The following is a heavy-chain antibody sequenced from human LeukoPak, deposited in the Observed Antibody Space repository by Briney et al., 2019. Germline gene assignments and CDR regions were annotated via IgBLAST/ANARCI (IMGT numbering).Heavy chain of an antibody. CDR1: GFTVNRNY. D-gene: IGHD4-17*01. V-gene: IGHV3-53*01. CDR2: IYDIGST. J-gene: IGHJ3*02. CDR3: ARTAVTPGSSDAFDI. Sequence: GGSLRLSCAASGFTVNRNYMSWVRQAPGTGLEWVSIIYDIGSTYYADSVKGRFTISRDNSQNTLYLQLNSLRAEDTAVYYCARTAVTPGSSDAFDIWGQGTMVTVSS.